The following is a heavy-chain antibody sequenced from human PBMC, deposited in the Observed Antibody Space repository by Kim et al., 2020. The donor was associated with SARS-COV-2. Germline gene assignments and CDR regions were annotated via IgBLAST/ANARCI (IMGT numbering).Heavy chain of an antibody. CDR1: GFTFSGSA. CDR3: LRVGAVAGRDVLAI. Sequence: GGSLRLSCATSGFTFSGSAMHWVRQASGKGLGWVGRIESKAKNYATAYAASVNGRFTISRDDSKNTAYLQMNSLKIDDTAVYYCLRVGAVAGRDVLAIWGQGKMVSVS. V-gene: IGHV3-73*01. D-gene: IGHD6-19*01. CDR2: IESKAKNYAT. J-gene: IGHJ3*02.